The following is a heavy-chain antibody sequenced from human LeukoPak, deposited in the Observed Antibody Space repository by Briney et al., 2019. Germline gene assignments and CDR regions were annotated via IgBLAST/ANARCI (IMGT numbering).Heavy chain of an antibody. CDR1: GGSFSGYY. Sequence: SETLSLTCAVYGGSFSGYYWSWIRQPPGKGLEWIGEINHSGSTNYNPSLKSRVTIPVDTSKNQFSLKLSSVTAADTAVYYCARFCHYDSSGYLPRDAFDIWGQGTMVTVSS. CDR3: ARFCHYDSSGYLPRDAFDI. J-gene: IGHJ3*02. D-gene: IGHD3-22*01. V-gene: IGHV4-34*01. CDR2: INHSGST.